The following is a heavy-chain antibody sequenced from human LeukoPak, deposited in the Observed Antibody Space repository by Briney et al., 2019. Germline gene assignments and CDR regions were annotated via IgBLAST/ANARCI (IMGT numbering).Heavy chain of an antibody. CDR3: AKDIVVVQAAPREQPYNWFDP. Sequence: GGSLRLSCAASGFTFSSYAMSWVRQAPGKGLELVSAISGSGGSTYYADSVKGRFTIPRDNSKNTLYLQMNSLRAEDTAVYYCAKDIVVVQAAPREQPYNWFDPWGQGTLVTVSS. V-gene: IGHV3-23*01. CDR1: GFTFSSYA. D-gene: IGHD2-2*01. CDR2: ISGSGGST. J-gene: IGHJ5*02.